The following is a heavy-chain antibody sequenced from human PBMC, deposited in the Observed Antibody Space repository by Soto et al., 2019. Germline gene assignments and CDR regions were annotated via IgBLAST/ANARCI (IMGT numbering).Heavy chain of an antibody. CDR1: GFTFSSYA. D-gene: IGHD6-13*01. CDR2: ISGSGGST. Sequence: EVQLLESGGGLVQPGGSLRLSCAASGFTFSSYAMSWVRQAPGKGLEWVSAISGSGGSTYYADSVKGRFTISRDNSKNTLYLQMNSLSAEDTAVYYCAKDAWNSSSWYLDAFDIWGQGTMITVSS. CDR3: AKDAWNSSSWYLDAFDI. J-gene: IGHJ3*02. V-gene: IGHV3-23*01.